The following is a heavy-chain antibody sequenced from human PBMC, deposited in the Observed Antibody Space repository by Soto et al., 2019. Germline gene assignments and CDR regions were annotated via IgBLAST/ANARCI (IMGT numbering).Heavy chain of an antibody. CDR1: GGSISSYY. J-gene: IGHJ3*02. Sequence: SETLSLTCTVYGGSISSYYWSWIRQRPGKGLEWIGYIYYSGSANYNPSLKSRVTISVDTSKNQFSLKLSSVTAADTAVYYCAREPRGCSGYDSVDAFDIWGQGTMVSVSS. CDR2: IYYSGSA. CDR3: AREPRGCSGYDSVDAFDI. D-gene: IGHD5-12*01. V-gene: IGHV4-59*01.